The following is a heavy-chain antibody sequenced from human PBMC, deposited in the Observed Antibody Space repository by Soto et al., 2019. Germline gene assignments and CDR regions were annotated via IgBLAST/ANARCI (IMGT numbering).Heavy chain of an antibody. CDR2: IINSGGGK. J-gene: IGHJ5*01. CDR3: ADS. Sequence: PGGSLGLSCTASGFICSTYAMNWVRQAAGKGLDWVSAIINSGGGKYYAASVRGWFTISRDNSINRMYLQIRSLRTEKTADDYCADSRG. CDR1: GFICSTYA. V-gene: IGHV3-23*01.